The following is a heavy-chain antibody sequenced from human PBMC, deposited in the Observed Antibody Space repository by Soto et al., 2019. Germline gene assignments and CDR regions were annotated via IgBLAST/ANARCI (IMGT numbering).Heavy chain of an antibody. CDR3: ARAGITIFGVVTHNWFDP. CDR1: GGSISSYY. CDR2: IYYSGST. D-gene: IGHD3-3*01. Sequence: PSETLSLTCTVSGGSISSYYWSWIRQPPGKGLEWIGYIYYSGSTNYNPSLKSRVTISVDTSKNQFSLKLSSVTAADTAVYYCARAGITIFGVVTHNWFDPWGQGTLVTVSS. V-gene: IGHV4-59*01. J-gene: IGHJ5*02.